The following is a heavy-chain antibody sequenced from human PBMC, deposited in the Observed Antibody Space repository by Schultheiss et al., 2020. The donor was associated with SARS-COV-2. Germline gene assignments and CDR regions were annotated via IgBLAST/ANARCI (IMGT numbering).Heavy chain of an antibody. J-gene: IGHJ4*02. CDR2: INHSGST. CDR3: AKCYDSSGYYWYYFDY. D-gene: IGHD3-22*01. V-gene: IGHV4-34*01. Sequence: GSLRLSCAVYGGSFSGYYWSWIRQPPGKGLEWIGEINHSGSTNYNPSLKSRVTISVDTSKNQFFLKLGSVTASDTAVYYCAKCYDSSGYYWYYFDYWGQGTLVTVTS. CDR1: GGSFSGYY.